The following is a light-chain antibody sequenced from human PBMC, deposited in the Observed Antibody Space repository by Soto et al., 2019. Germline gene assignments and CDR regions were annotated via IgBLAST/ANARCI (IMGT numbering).Light chain of an antibody. Sequence: EIVMTQSPATLSVSPGETATLSCRASQSVSRYLAWYQHRPGQAPRLLIYDASTRATGIPARFSGSGSGTEFTLTISGLQSEDFAVYSGQHCGAWPLFTFGQGPRLEIK. J-gene: IGKJ5*01. CDR1: QSVSRY. V-gene: IGKV3-15*01. CDR3: QHCGAWPLFT. CDR2: DAS.